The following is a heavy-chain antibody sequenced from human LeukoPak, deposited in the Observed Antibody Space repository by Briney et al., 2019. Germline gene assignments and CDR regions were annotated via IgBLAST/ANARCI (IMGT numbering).Heavy chain of an antibody. CDR3: ARVVESSGYDKSRFDY. V-gene: IGHV1-46*01. CDR2: INPSAGSA. Sequence: ASVKVSCKASGYTFTSYSLCWVRQAPGQGLEWMGIINPSAGSASYAQKFQGRVTMTTDTSTSTAYMELRSLRSDDTAVYYCARVVESSGYDKSRFDYWGQGTLVTVSS. D-gene: IGHD5-12*01. CDR1: GYTFTSYS. J-gene: IGHJ4*02.